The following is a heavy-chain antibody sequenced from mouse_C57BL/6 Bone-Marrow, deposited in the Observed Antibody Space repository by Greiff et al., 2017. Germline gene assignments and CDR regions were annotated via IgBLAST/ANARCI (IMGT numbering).Heavy chain of an antibody. CDR1: GYTFTSYW. V-gene: IGHV1-64*01. CDR2: IHPNSGST. J-gene: IGHJ4*01. Sequence: VQLQQSGAELVKPGASVKLSCKASGYTFTSYWMHWVKQRPGQGLEWIGMIHPNSGSTNYNEKFKSKATLTVDKSSSTAYMQLSSLTSEDSAVYYCAREDDRIYYGIPYAMDYWGPGTSVTVSS. CDR3: AREDDRIYYGIPYAMDY. D-gene: IGHD2-1*01.